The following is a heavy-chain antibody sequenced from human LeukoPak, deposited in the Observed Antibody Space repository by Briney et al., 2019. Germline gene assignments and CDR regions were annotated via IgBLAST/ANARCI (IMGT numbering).Heavy chain of an antibody. V-gene: IGHV3-48*03. J-gene: IGHJ4*02. CDR1: GCTFSSYE. CDR2: ISNSGSTI. D-gene: IGHD3-22*01. Sequence: GSLRLSCAASGCTFSSYEMNWVRQAPGKGLEWVSYISNSGSTIYYADSVKGRFTISRDNAKNSLFLQMNSLRAEDTAVYYCARDPPGSSGYDYWGQGALVTVSS. CDR3: ARDPPGSSGYDY.